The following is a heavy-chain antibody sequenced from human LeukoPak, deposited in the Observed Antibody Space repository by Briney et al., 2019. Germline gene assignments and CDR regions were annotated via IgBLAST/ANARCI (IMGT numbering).Heavy chain of an antibody. CDR1: GGSISSSNW. V-gene: IGHV4-4*02. CDR2: IYHSGST. D-gene: IGHD3-22*01. Sequence: SETLSLTCAVSGGSISSSNWWSWVRQPPGKGLEWIGEIYHSGSTNYNPSLKSRVTISVDKSKNQFSLKLSSVTAADTAVYYCAGEKGSRYYDSSGYYALGYAFDIWGQGTMVTVSS. J-gene: IGHJ3*02. CDR3: AGEKGSRYYDSSGYYALGYAFDI.